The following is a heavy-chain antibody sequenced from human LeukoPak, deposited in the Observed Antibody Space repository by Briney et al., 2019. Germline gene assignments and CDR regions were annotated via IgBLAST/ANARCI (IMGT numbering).Heavy chain of an antibody. J-gene: IGHJ4*02. CDR2: IYYSGST. CDR1: GGSISSYY. Sequence: PSETLSLTCTVSGGSISSYYWSWIRQPPGKGLEWIGYIYYSGSTNYNPSLKSRVTISVDTSKNQFSLKLSSVTAADTAVYYCARSGGSGDFDYWGQGTLVTVSS. D-gene: IGHD7-27*01. CDR3: ARSGGSGDFDY. V-gene: IGHV4-59*01.